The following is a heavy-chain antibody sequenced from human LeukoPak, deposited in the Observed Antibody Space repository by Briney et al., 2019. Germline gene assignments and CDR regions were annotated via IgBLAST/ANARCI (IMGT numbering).Heavy chain of an antibody. CDR3: ARNYDSSGYHNLPLEY. D-gene: IGHD3-22*01. V-gene: IGHV4-38-2*01. Sequence: SETLSLTCAVSGYSISSGYYWAWIRQSPGKGLDWIGSINHNRVTYYNPSLKSRVTISIDTSKNQFSLRLSSVTAADTAVSYCARNYDSSGYHNLPLEYWGQGTLVTVSS. CDR1: GYSISSGYY. J-gene: IGHJ4*02. CDR2: INHNRVT.